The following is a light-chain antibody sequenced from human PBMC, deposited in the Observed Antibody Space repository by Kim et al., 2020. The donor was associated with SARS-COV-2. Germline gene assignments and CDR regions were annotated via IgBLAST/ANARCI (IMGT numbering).Light chain of an antibody. CDR3: HSRGSSGDHMV. Sequence: SSELTQDPAVSVALGQTVRITCQGNSLISHYASWYQQKPGGAPVLVLYGKSDRPSGIPDRFSGSKSGDTASLTISGAQAEDEADYYCHSRGSSGDHMVFGGGAQLTVL. CDR2: GKS. J-gene: IGLJ3*02. V-gene: IGLV3-19*01. CDR1: SLISHY.